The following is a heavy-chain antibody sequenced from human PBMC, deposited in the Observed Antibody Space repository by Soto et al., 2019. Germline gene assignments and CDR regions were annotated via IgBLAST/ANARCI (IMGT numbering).Heavy chain of an antibody. D-gene: IGHD3-3*01. V-gene: IGHV3-23*01. CDR2: ISGSGGST. CDR1: GFTFSSYA. J-gene: IGHJ4*02. CDR3: AKVTRLARVKGGDFWSGPNDY. Sequence: GGSLRLSCAASGFTFSSYAMSWVRQAPGKGLEWVSAISGSGGSTYYADSVKGRFTISRDNSKNTLYLQMNSLRAEDTAVYYCAKVTRLARVKGGDFWSGPNDYWGQGTLVTVSS.